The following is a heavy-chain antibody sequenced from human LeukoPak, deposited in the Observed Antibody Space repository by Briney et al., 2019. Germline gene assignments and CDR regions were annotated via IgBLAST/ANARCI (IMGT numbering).Heavy chain of an antibody. CDR3: ARAPHFFDTTGSRYYFDY. CDR2: IYHSGST. D-gene: IGHD3-22*01. Sequence: SETLSLTCTVSGYSISSGYYWGWIRQPPGKGLEWIGIIYHSGSTHYNPPLKSRVTISVDTSKNQFSLKLSSVTAADTAVYYCARAPHFFDTTGSRYYFDYWGQGALVTVSS. J-gene: IGHJ4*02. CDR1: GYSISSGYY. V-gene: IGHV4-38-2*02.